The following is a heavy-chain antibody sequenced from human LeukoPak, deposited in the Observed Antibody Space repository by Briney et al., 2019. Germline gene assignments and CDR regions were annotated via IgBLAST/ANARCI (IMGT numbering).Heavy chain of an antibody. D-gene: IGHD6-19*01. CDR1: GFTFSSYA. CDR2: ISYDGSNK. V-gene: IGHV3-30-3*01. CDR3: ARDSAVAGTGDY. Sequence: GGSLRLSCAASGFTFSSYAMHWVRQAPGKGLEWVAVISYDGSNKYYADSVKGRFTISRDNSKNTLYLQMNSLRAEDTAVYYCARDSAVAGTGDYWGQGTLVTVTS. J-gene: IGHJ4*02.